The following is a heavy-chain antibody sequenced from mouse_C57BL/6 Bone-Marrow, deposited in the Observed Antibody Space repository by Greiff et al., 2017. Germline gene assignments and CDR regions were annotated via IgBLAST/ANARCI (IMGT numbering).Heavy chain of an antibody. D-gene: IGHD1-1*01. Sequence: QVQLQQSGAELAKPGASVKLSCKASGYTFTSYWMHWVKQRPGQGLEWIGYISPSSGYTKYNQKFKGKATLTADKSSTTAYMQLSSLTYEDSAVYYCARSRRPYYYFDYWGQGTTLTVSS. CDR1: GYTFTSYW. CDR3: ARSRRPYYYFDY. J-gene: IGHJ2*01. CDR2: ISPSSGYT. V-gene: IGHV1-7*01.